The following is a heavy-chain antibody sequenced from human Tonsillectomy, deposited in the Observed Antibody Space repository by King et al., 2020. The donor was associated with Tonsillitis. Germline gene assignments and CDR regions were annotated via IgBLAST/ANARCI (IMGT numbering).Heavy chain of an antibody. CDR1: GFTFSNAW. V-gene: IGHV3-15*01. CDR2: IKSKTDGGTT. Sequence: VQLVESGGGLVKPGGSLRLSCAASGFTFSNAWMSWVRQAPGKGLEWVGRIKSKTDGGTTDYAAPLKGRFTISREDSKNTLYLPMNSLKTEDTAVYYCTTETHHSSGDYYYYMDVWGKGTTVTVSS. CDR3: TTETHHSSGDYYYYMDV. D-gene: IGHD5-18*01. J-gene: IGHJ6*03.